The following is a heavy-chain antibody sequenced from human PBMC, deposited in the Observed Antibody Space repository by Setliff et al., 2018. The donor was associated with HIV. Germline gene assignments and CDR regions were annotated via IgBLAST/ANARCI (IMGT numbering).Heavy chain of an antibody. CDR1: GFTFNTYA. V-gene: IGHV3-23*01. CDR2: MGGSSGDT. D-gene: IGHD3-10*01. J-gene: IGHJ4*02. CDR3: AKKTAAYTSGSWLHY. Sequence: GGSLRLSCAASGFTFNTYAMSWVRQAPGKGLEWVSSMGGSSGDTYYADSVKGRFTISRDNTKNTLSLQMNSLGAEDTAVYYCAKKTAAYTSGSWLHYWGQGTLVTVSS.